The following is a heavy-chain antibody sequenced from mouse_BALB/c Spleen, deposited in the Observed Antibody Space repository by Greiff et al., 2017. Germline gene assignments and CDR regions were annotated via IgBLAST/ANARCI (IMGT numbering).Heavy chain of an antibody. Sequence: VKLVESGPGLVAPSQSLSITCTVSGFSLTSYGVHWVRQPPGKGLEWLGVIWAGGSTNYNSALMSRLSISKDNSKSQVFLKMNSLQTDDTAMYYCAREIYYGSSYAMDYWGQGTSVTVSS. D-gene: IGHD1-1*01. J-gene: IGHJ4*01. V-gene: IGHV2-9*02. CDR3: AREIYYGSSYAMDY. CDR2: IWAGGST. CDR1: GFSLTSYG.